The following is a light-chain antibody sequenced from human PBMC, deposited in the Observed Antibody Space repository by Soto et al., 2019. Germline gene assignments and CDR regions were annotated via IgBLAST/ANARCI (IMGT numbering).Light chain of an antibody. Sequence: IQLTQSPSSLSASVGDRVTITCRASQGISRYLAWYQQKPGKAPMLLIYAASTLLSGVPSRFSGSGSGADFTLTISSLQPEDFATYYCQQLNTYPWTFGQGTKG. CDR1: QGISRY. CDR3: QQLNTYPWT. CDR2: AAS. V-gene: IGKV1-9*01. J-gene: IGKJ1*01.